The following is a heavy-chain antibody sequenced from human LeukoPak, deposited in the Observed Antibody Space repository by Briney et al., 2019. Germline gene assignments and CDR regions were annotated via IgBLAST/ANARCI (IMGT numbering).Heavy chain of an antibody. Sequence: PSDTLSLIRALYGGSLSGYYWSCIRQPPGKGMEWIGEINHSGSTNYNPSLKSRVTISVDTSKNQFSLKLSSVTAADTAVYYCARVICSGGSCRFDYWGQGTLVTVSS. D-gene: IGHD2-15*01. CDR3: ARVICSGGSCRFDY. J-gene: IGHJ4*02. CDR2: INHSGST. V-gene: IGHV4-34*01. CDR1: GGSLSGYY.